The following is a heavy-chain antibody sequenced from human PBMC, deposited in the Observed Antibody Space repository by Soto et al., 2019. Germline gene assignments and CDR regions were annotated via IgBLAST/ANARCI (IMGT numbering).Heavy chain of an antibody. CDR2: ISSSSSTI. Sequence: GGSRRLSCGASGFTFSIYSMNWVRGAPGKGLEWVSYISSSSSTIHYADSVKGRFTISRDNAKNSLYLQMNSLRAEDTAVYYCARDEGSSSWLDFWGQGTLVTVSS. D-gene: IGHD6-13*01. CDR3: ARDEGSSSWLDF. CDR1: GFTFSIYS. V-gene: IGHV3-48*01. J-gene: IGHJ4*02.